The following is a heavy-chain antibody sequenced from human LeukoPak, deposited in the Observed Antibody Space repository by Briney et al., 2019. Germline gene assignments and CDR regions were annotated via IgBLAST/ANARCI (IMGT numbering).Heavy chain of an antibody. CDR3: ARQDNYGDNFDY. CDR2: IYPVDSDT. CDR1: GYSSTSYS. J-gene: IGHJ4*02. D-gene: IGHD4-17*01. V-gene: IGHV5-51*01. Sequence: EESLKISCKGSGYSSTSYSIGWVRQMPGKGLGWMGIIYPVDSDTRYSPSFQGQVTISADKSISTAYLQWSSLKASDTAMYYCARQDNYGDNFDYWGQGTLVTVST.